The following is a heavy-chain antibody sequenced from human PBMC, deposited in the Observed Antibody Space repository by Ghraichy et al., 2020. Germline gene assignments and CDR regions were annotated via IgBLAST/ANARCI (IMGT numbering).Heavy chain of an antibody. CDR2: ISGGGETT. Sequence: GGSLRLSCSASGFTFNRLAMTWVRQAPGKGLEWVSSISGGGETTFYADSVKGRFTISRDNSKNTLYLQMHSLRADDTAIYYCATDPDLTCNWSDDDSWGPGTLVPVSS. J-gene: IGHJ4*02. CDR3: ATDPDLTCNWSDDDS. V-gene: IGHV3-23*01. D-gene: IGHD1-20*01. CDR1: GFTFNRLA.